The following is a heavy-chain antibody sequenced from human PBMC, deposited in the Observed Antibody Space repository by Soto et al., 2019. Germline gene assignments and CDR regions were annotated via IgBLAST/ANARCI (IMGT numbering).Heavy chain of an antibody. CDR1: GFTVSSNY. Sequence: PGGSLRLSCAASGFTVSSNYMSWVRQAPGKGLEWVSVIYSGGSTYYADSVKGRFTISRDNSKNTLYLQMNSLRAEDTAVYYCARSLFYYDSSGYYHYWGQGTLVTVSS. CDR2: IYSGGST. V-gene: IGHV3-53*01. J-gene: IGHJ4*02. D-gene: IGHD3-22*01. CDR3: ARSLFYYDSSGYYHY.